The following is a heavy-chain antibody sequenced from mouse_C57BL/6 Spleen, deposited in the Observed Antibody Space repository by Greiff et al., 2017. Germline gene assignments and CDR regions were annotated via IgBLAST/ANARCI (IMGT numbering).Heavy chain of an antibody. D-gene: IGHD3-1*01. V-gene: IGHV3-1*01. Sequence: EVKLVESGPGMVKPSQSLSLTCTVTGYSITSGYDWHWIRHFPGNKLEWMGYISYSGSTNYNPSLKSRISITHDTSKNHFFLKLNSVTTEDTATYYCARDGHYYAMDYWGQGTSVTVSS. CDR2: ISYSGST. CDR1: GYSITSGYD. CDR3: ARDGHYYAMDY. J-gene: IGHJ4*01.